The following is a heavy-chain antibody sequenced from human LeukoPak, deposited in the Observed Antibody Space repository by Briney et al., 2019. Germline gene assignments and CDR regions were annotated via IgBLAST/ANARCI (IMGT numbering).Heavy chain of an antibody. CDR1: GFTFSSYA. V-gene: IGHV3-30*04. CDR2: ISYDGSNK. D-gene: IGHD3-22*01. J-gene: IGHJ4*02. Sequence: PGGSLRLSCAASGFTFSSYAMHCVRQAPGKGLEGVAVISYDGSNKYYADSVKGRFTISRDNSKNTLYLQMNSLRPEDTAVYYCAKGIITMIVVVTVDYWGQGTLVTVSS. CDR3: AKGIITMIVVVTVDY.